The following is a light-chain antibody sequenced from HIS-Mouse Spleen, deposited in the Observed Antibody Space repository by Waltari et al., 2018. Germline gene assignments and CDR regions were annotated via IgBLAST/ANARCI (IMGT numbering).Light chain of an antibody. V-gene: IGKV1-5*03. CDR2: KAS. J-gene: IGKJ1*01. CDR1: KSISSW. CDR3: QQYNSYSRT. Sequence: DTQMTPSPSTLSASVGDRVTITCRASKSISSWLAWYQQKPGKAPKLLIYKASSVESGVPSRFSGSGSGTEFTLTISSLQPDDFATYYCQQYNSYSRTFGQGTKVEIK.